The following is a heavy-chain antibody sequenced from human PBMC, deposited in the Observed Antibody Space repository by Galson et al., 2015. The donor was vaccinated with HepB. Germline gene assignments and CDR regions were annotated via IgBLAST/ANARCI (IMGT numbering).Heavy chain of an antibody. D-gene: IGHD3-16*01. J-gene: IGHJ5*02. V-gene: IGHV1-18*01. CDR3: AREGPAYIRGSYGPNWFDP. Sequence: SVKVSCKASGYTFSNFGISWVRQAPGQGLEWMAWINPHNGNTDYARKLQGRITVTTDTSTNTAYMELRSLRSDDTAIYYCAREGPAYIRGSYGPNWFDPWGQGTLVSVSS. CDR1: GYTFSNFG. CDR2: INPHNGNT.